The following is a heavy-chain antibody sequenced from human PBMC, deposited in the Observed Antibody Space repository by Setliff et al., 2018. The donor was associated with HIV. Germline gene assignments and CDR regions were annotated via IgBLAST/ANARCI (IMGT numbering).Heavy chain of an antibody. V-gene: IGHV1-8*01. D-gene: IGHD3-10*01. CDR1: GYTFTNHYTNYD. CDR2: MNPNSGDT. J-gene: IGHJ3*02. Sequence: ASVKVSCKASGYTFTNHYTNYDINWVRQATGQGLEWMGWMNPNSGDTGYAQKFRGRVTMTANTSINTAYMELSSLRSEDTAVYYCARMYYYSSGSYFNRGHDAFDIWGQGTMVTVSS. CDR3: ARMYYYSSGSYFNRGHDAFDI.